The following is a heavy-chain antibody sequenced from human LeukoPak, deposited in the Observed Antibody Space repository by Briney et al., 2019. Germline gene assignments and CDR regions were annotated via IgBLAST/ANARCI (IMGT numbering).Heavy chain of an antibody. CDR1: DGSLSSYY. CDR3: ARVAGTDGYNYVAY. Sequence: SETLSLTCNVSDGSLSSYYWSWIRQPPGKGLEWIGYIYYNGNINYNRSLKSRVTISVDTSKNQFSPRLNSVTAADTAVYYCARVAGTDGYNYVAYWGRGTLVTVSS. CDR2: IYYNGNI. J-gene: IGHJ4*02. D-gene: IGHD5-24*01. V-gene: IGHV4-59*01.